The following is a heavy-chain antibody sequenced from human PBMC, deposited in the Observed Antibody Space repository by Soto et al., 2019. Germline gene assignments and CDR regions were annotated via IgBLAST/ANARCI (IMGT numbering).Heavy chain of an antibody. D-gene: IGHD1-7*01. CDR2: ISSSSSYI. CDR1: GFTFSSYS. Sequence: XGSLRLSCAASGFTFSSYSMNWVRQAPGKGLDWVSSISSSSSYIYYADSVKGRFTISRDNAKNSLYLQMNSLRAEDTAVYYCARDIDDGTTVNYYYYGMDVWGQGTTVTVSS. CDR3: ARDIDDGTTVNYYYYGMDV. V-gene: IGHV3-21*01. J-gene: IGHJ6*02.